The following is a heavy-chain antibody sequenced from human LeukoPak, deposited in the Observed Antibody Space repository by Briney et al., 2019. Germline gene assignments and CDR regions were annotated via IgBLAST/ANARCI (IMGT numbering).Heavy chain of an antibody. D-gene: IGHD6-19*01. V-gene: IGHV1-46*01. Sequence: ASVKVSCKASGYTFTSYYLHWVRQAPGQGLEWMGIINPSAGSTSYAQKFQGRVTMTRDTSTSTVYMELSSLRSEDTAVYYCARKGDIAVAGLVLDHWGQETLVTVSS. J-gene: IGHJ4*02. CDR1: GYTFTSYY. CDR2: INPSAGST. CDR3: ARKGDIAVAGLVLDH.